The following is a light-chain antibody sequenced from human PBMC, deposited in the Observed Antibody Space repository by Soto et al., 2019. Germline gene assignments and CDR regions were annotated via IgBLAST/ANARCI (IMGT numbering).Light chain of an antibody. J-gene: IGKJ1*01. Sequence: EIVMTQSPATLSVSPGERATLSCRASQSVSSNLAWYQQKPGQAPRLLIYGASTRAIGIPARFSGSGSGTEFTLTVSRLQSEDFAVYYCQQYNNWPPWTFGQGTKVETK. CDR1: QSVSSN. CDR2: GAS. V-gene: IGKV3-15*01. CDR3: QQYNNWPPWT.